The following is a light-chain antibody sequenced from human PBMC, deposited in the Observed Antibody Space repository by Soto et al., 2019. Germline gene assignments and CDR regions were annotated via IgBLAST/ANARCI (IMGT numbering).Light chain of an antibody. CDR2: GTF. CDR1: QSVSSNQ. CDR3: QQYSSSPYT. J-gene: IGKJ2*01. V-gene: IGKV3-20*01. Sequence: EILLTQSPGTLSLSPGERATLSCRASQSVSSNQLTWYQQKPGQAPRLLIYGTFNRPTGIPDRFSGSGSGTDFTLTISRLEPEDFAVYYCQQYSSSPYTFGQGTKLAIK.